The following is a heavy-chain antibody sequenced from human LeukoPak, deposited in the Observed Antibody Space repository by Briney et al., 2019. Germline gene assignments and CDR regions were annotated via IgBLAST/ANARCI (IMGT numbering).Heavy chain of an antibody. D-gene: IGHD2-2*01. CDR1: GYTFTSYG. V-gene: IGHV1-69*04. J-gene: IGHJ5*02. CDR2: IIPILGIA. Sequence: SVKVSCKASGYTFTSYGINWVRQAPGQGLEWMGRIIPILGIANYAQKFQGRVTITADKSTSTAYMELSSLRSEDTAVYYCARDPSIVVVPAANPWGQGTLVTVSS. CDR3: ARDPSIVVVPAANP.